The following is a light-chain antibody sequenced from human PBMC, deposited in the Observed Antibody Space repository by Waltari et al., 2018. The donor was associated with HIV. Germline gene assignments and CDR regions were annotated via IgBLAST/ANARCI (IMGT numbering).Light chain of an antibody. CDR2: DIS. J-gene: IGKJ2*01. V-gene: IGKV3-11*01. Sequence: EVVLTQSPSVLSLSLGDTASLSCEASETLINFLAWYQQKPGQAPRLLIHDISNRVAGVPAKFGGAGSGTRFSLTIIDLEPEDFAIYYCQYRSERLYTFGPGTTVE. CDR1: ETLINF. CDR3: QYRSERLYT.